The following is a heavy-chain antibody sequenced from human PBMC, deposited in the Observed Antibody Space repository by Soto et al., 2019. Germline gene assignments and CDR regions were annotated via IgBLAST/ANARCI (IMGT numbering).Heavy chain of an antibody. CDR1: GFTFDNYG. CDR2: ISFDGRNT. Sequence: QVQLVESGGGVVQPGRSLRLSCAASGFTFDNYGMHWVRQAPGKGLEWVVDISFDGRNTYYADSVKGRFTISRDNSKNMLYRQMTSLRAKDTAVYYCAKQSGSGSYSNVGSGGQLDYWGQGTLVTVSS. J-gene: IGHJ4*02. CDR3: AKQSGSGSYSNVGSGGQLDY. D-gene: IGHD3-10*01. V-gene: IGHV3-30*18.